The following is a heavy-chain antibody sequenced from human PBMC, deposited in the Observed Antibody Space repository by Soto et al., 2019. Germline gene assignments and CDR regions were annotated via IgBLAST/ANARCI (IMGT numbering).Heavy chain of an antibody. CDR2: ISSRGTVT. D-gene: IGHD6-6*01. CDR1: GFTFRDYD. Sequence: QVQLVESGGGLVRPGGSLRLSCAASGFTFRDYDMSWIRQAPGKALEWVSCISSRGTVTYYADSVMGRLIISRDNAKTSLYVEMNSLRVEDPAVYYCARMGPRAARPNHWGEGTLVSVS. V-gene: IGHV3-11*01. J-gene: IGHJ5*02. CDR3: ARMGPRAARPNH.